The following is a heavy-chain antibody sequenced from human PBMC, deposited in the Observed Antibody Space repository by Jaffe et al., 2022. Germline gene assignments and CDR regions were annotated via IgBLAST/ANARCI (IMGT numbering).Heavy chain of an antibody. D-gene: IGHD3-10*01. Sequence: QVQLVESGGGVVQPGRSLRLSCAASGFTFSSYGMHWVRQAPGKGLEWVAVISYDGSNKYYADSVKGRFTISRDNSKNTLYLQMNSLRAEDTAVYYCAKATLWFRDSDWFDPWGQGTLVTVSS. CDR1: GFTFSSYG. J-gene: IGHJ5*02. CDR3: AKATLWFRDSDWFDP. V-gene: IGHV3-30*18. CDR2: ISYDGSNK.